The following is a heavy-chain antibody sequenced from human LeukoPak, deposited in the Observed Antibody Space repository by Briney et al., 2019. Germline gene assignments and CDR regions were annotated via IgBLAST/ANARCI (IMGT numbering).Heavy chain of an antibody. J-gene: IGHJ4*02. CDR1: GFTFDDYA. CDR3: AKRADPDRYFDY. V-gene: IGHV3-9*01. CDR2: ISWNSGSI. Sequence: GRSLRLSCAASGFTFDDYAMHWVRQAPGKGLEWVSGISWNSGSIDYADSVKGRITISRDNAKNSPYLQMNSLRAEDTALYYCAKRADPDRYFDYWGQGTLVTVSS.